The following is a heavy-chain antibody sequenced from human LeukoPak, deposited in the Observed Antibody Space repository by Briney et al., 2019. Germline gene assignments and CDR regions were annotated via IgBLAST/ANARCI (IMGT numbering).Heavy chain of an antibody. J-gene: IGHJ4*02. CDR1: GFTFSSYG. Sequence: GGSLRLSCAASGFTFSSYGMHWVRQAPGKGLEWVAVISYDGSNKYYADSVKGRFTISRDNSKSTLYLQMNSLRAEDTAVYYCAAMTTVTNWGRGTLVTISS. CDR2: ISYDGSNK. CDR3: AAMTTVTN. D-gene: IGHD4-17*01. V-gene: IGHV3-30*03.